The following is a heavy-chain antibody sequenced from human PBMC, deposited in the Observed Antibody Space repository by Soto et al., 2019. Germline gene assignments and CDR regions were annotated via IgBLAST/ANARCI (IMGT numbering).Heavy chain of an antibody. CDR2: TYYRSKWYN. D-gene: IGHD6-19*01. CDR1: GDSVSTNSAA. Sequence: SQTLSLTCAISGDSVSTNSAAWNWIRQSPSRGLEWLGRTYYRSKWYNDYAVSLKSRITINPDTSKNQFSLQLNSVTPEDTAVYFCARCRSTTGWSPFDNWRQGILVTVSS. V-gene: IGHV6-1*01. J-gene: IGHJ4*02. CDR3: ARCRSTTGWSPFDN.